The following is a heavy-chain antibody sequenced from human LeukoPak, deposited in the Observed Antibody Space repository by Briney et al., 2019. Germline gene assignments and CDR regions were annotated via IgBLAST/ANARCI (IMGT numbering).Heavy chain of an antibody. V-gene: IGHV1-2*02. J-gene: IGHJ6*03. CDR3: AREKEYSSSTRYSYYYFMDV. CDR2: INPNTGGT. D-gene: IGHD6-6*01. Sequence: GASVKVSCKASGYTFTGYYMHWVRQAPGQGLEWMGWINPNTGGTNYAQKFQGRVTMTRDTSISTAYMELSRLRSDDTAVYHCAREKEYSSSTRYSYYYFMDVWGKGTTVTVS. CDR1: GYTFTGYY.